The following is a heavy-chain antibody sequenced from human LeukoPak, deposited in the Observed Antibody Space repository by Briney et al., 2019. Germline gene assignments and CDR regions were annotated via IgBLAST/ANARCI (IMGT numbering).Heavy chain of an antibody. CDR2: IWYDGSNK. V-gene: IGHV3-33*01. CDR1: GFTFSNHA. D-gene: IGHD3-22*01. CDR3: ARDYYDSSGYPIDY. J-gene: IGHJ4*02. Sequence: GRSLRLSCAASGFTFSNHAMHWVRQAPGKGLEWVAVIWYDGSNKYYADSVKGRFTISRDNSKNTLYLQMNSLRAEDTAVYYCARDYYDSSGYPIDYWGQGTLVTVSS.